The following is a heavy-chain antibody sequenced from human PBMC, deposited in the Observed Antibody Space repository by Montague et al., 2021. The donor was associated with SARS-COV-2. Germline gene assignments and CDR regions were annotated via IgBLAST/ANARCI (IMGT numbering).Heavy chain of an antibody. CDR3: VRDTQYYDDNAWDDWFDP. Sequence: SETLSLTCTVSGASIYSYYWSWVRQPPGKGLEWIGHVSHKGRTNYNPSLKSRVTISVGTSNNYFSLRLSSVTAADTAVYYCVRDTQYYDDNAWDDWFDPWGQRTLVTVSS. CDR1: GASIYSYY. J-gene: IGHJ5*02. D-gene: IGHD3-16*01. V-gene: IGHV4-59*01. CDR2: VSHKGRT.